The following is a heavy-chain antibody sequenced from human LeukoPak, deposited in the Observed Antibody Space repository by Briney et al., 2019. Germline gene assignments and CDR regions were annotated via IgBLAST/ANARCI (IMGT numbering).Heavy chain of an antibody. Sequence: KPSETLSLTCTVSGGSITNHWWSWIRQPPGKGLEWIAYMFYTGSTNYNPSLKSRVTISMDTSKSQVSLELSSVTAADTAVYYCARHSSITGGRLSGYWLDPWGQGTLVTVSS. D-gene: IGHD7-27*01. CDR2: MFYTGST. V-gene: IGHV4-59*08. CDR1: GGSITNHW. J-gene: IGHJ5*02. CDR3: ARHSSITGGRLSGYWLDP.